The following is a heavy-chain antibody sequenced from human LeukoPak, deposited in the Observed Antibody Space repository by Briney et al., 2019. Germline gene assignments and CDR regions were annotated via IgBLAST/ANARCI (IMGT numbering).Heavy chain of an antibody. CDR3: AREVGICSSTSCYTRSIDY. CDR2: IYYSGST. V-gene: IGHV4-59*12. Sequence: SETLSLTCTVSGGSISSYYWSWIRHPPGKGLEWIGYIYYSGSTNYNPSLKSRVTISVDRSKNQFSLKLSSVTAADTAVYYCAREVGICSSTSCYTRSIDYWGQGTLVTVSS. J-gene: IGHJ4*02. D-gene: IGHD2-2*02. CDR1: GGSISSYY.